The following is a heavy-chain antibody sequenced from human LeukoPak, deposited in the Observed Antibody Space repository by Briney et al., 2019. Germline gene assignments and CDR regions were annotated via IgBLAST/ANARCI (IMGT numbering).Heavy chain of an antibody. CDR1: GYTFTGYY. CDR3: ARDYYDSSGWPPDAFDI. CDR2: INPNSGGT. J-gene: IGHJ3*02. Sequence: ASVKVSCKASGYTFTGYYMHWVRQAPGQGLEWMGWINPNSGGTNYAQKFQGRVTMTTDTSTSTAYMELRSLRSDDTAVYYCARDYYDSSGWPPDAFDIWGQGTMVTVSS. D-gene: IGHD3-22*01. V-gene: IGHV1-2*02.